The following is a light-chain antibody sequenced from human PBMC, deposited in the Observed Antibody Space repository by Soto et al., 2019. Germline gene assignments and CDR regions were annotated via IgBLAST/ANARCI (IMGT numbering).Light chain of an antibody. Sequence: EIVLTQSPGTLSLSPGERATLSCRASQSVSSSDLSWYQQKPGQAPRLLIYGASSSATGIPDRFSGSGSGTAFPLTISRLEPEDFAVYYCQQYGSPPSLSFVGGTKVEIK. CDR2: GAS. CDR1: QSVSSSD. J-gene: IGKJ4*01. CDR3: QQYGSPPSLS. V-gene: IGKV3-20*01.